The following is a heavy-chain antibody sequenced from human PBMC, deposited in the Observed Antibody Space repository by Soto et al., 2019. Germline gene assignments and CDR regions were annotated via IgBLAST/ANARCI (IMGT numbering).Heavy chain of an antibody. CDR1: GGSFSGWH. Sequence: QVQVQQWGAGLLKFSETLSLTCAVNGGSFSGWHWNWIRQPPGKGLEWIGEASHTGGTNYNPSLENRVNLSVNKSRKPLSPKLTPVSAADPAVYYCARSRNLDVWGPGTTVIVSS. CDR3: ARSRNLDV. J-gene: IGHJ6*02. D-gene: IGHD1-1*01. V-gene: IGHV4-34*01. CDR2: ASHTGGT.